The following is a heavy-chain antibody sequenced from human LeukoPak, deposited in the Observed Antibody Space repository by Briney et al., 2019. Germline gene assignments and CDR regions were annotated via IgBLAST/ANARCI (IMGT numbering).Heavy chain of an antibody. CDR1: GGSISSSSYY. CDR3: ARRLGWRYFDQHGYDP. CDR2: IYYSGST. V-gene: IGHV4-39*01. D-gene: IGHD3-9*01. J-gene: IGHJ5*02. Sequence: SETLSLTCTVSGGSISSSSYYWGWIRQPPGKGLEWIGRIYYSGSTYYNPSLKSRHTISVDPSKNQFSLKQRSGTAPDWVVLCCARRLGWRYFDQHGYDPWGPVTLVTVSS.